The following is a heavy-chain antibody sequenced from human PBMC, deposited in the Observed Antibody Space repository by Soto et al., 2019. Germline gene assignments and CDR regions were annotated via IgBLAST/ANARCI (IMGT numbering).Heavy chain of an antibody. Sequence: ASVKVSCKASGYTFTGHYMHWVRQAPGQGLEWMGWINPNSVGTNYAQKFQGRVTMTRDTSISTAYMELSRLRFDDTAVYYCAREPMVRAAHGFDIWGQGTMVTVS. D-gene: IGHD3-10*01. CDR1: GYTFTGHY. CDR3: AREPMVRAAHGFDI. CDR2: INPNSVGT. V-gene: IGHV1-2*02. J-gene: IGHJ3*02.